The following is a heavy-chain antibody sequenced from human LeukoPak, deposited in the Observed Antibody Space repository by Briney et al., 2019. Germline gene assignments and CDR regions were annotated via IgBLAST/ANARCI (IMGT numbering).Heavy chain of an antibody. CDR2: IYYSGST. CDR3: ARADKPNPGAFDI. Sequence: PSETLSLTCTVSGGSISSGGYYWSWIRQHPGKGLEWIGYIYYSGSTYYNPSLKSRVTISVDTSKNQFSLKLSSVTAADTAVYYCARADKPNPGAFDIWGQGAMVTVSS. J-gene: IGHJ3*02. D-gene: IGHD1-14*01. CDR1: GGSISSGGYY. V-gene: IGHV4-31*03.